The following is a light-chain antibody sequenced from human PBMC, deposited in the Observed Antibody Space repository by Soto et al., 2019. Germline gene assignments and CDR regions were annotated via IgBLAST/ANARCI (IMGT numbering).Light chain of an antibody. CDR2: GAS. CDR1: QSVSSSY. CDR3: QQYGSSPSLT. V-gene: IGKV3-20*01. J-gene: IGKJ4*01. Sequence: IVFSQSPASLSLSPGERATLSCRASQSVSSSYLAWYQQKPGQAPRLLIYGASSRATGIPDRFSGSGSGTDFTLTISRLEPEDFAVYYCQQYGSSPSLTFGGRTNVDIK.